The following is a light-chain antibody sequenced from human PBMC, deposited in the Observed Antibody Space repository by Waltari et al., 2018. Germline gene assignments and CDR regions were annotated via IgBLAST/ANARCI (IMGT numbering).Light chain of an antibody. CDR2: RSD. CDR3: ASWDDSLNGHWV. CDR1: ASNIGANL. Sequence: QSVLTQPPSASGTPGQRVTIPCPGSASNIGANLVNWYQQLPGKAPKLLIYRSDQRPSGVPDRFSGSKTGTSASLAISGLQSDDEADYFCASWDDSLNGHWVFGGGTKVTVL. V-gene: IGLV1-44*01. J-gene: IGLJ3*02.